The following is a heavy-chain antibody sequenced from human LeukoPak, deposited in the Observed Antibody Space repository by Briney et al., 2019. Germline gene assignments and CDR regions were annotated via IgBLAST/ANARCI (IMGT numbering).Heavy chain of an antibody. CDR3: ARLTVYSSGSYYFDY. D-gene: IGHD6-19*01. V-gene: IGHV5-51*01. CDR1: GYSFTSYW. CDR2: IYPGDSDT. Sequence: GESLKISCKGSGYSFTSYWIGWVRQMPGKGLEWMGIIYPGDSDTGYSPSFQGQVTISADKSISTAYLQWSSLKASDTAMYYCARLTVYSSGSYYFDYWGQGTLVTVSS. J-gene: IGHJ4*02.